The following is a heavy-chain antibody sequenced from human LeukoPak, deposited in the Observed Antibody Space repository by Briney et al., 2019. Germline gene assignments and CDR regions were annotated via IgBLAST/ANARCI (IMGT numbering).Heavy chain of an antibody. CDR3: TKGHYCSSPNGHWFDP. CDR2: ITGSGGST. V-gene: IGHV3-23*01. CDR1: GFTFSTYA. J-gene: IGHJ5*02. D-gene: IGHD2-2*01. Sequence: GGSLRLSCAASGFTFSTYAASWVRQPPGKGLEWVSAITGSGGSTYYAASVKGRFTISRDNSKNTFYLQMNSLRAEDTAVYYCTKGHYCSSPNGHWFDPWGQGTLVTVSS.